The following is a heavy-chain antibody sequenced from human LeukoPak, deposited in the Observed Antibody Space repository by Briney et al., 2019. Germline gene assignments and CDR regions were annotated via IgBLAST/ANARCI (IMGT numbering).Heavy chain of an antibody. CDR2: INPSGGST. Sequence: ASVKVSCKASGYTFTSYYMHWVRQAPGQGLEWMGIINPSGGSTNYAQKFQGRVTMTRDTSTSTLYMELSSLTSEDTAVYYCAGDGGYCSTTSCYAFYWGQGTPVTVSS. CDR1: GYTFTSYY. J-gene: IGHJ4*02. CDR3: AGDGGYCSTTSCYAFY. D-gene: IGHD2-2*01. V-gene: IGHV1-46*01.